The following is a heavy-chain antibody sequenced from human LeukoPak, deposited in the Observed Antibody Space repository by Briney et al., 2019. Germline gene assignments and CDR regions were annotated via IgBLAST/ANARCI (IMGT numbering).Heavy chain of an antibody. V-gene: IGHV1-69*04. CDR3: ARDHGGNPFGYYYYMDV. CDR2: IIPILGIA. CDR1: GGTFSSYT. D-gene: IGHD4-23*01. Sequence: SVKVSCKASGGTFSSYTISWVRQAPGQGLEWMGRIIPILGIANYAQKFQGRVTITADKSTGTAYMELSSLRSEDTAVYYCARDHGGNPFGYYYYMDVWGKGTTVTVSS. J-gene: IGHJ6*03.